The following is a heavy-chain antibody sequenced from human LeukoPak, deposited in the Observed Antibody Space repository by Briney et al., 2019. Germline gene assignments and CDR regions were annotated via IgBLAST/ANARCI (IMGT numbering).Heavy chain of an antibody. J-gene: IGHJ6*02. CDR1: GYTFTGYY. D-gene: IGHD5-18*01. CDR3: ARDLRQLWPPNRSYYYGMDV. V-gene: IGHV1-2*04. Sequence: ASVKVSCKASGYTFTGYYMHWVRQAPGQGLEWMGWINPNSGGTNYAQKFQGWVTMTRDTSISTAYMELSRLRSDDTAVYYCARDLRQLWPPNRSYYYGMDVWGQGTTVTVSS. CDR2: INPNSGGT.